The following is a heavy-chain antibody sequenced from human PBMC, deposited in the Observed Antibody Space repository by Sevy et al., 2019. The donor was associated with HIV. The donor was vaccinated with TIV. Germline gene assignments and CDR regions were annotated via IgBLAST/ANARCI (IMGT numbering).Heavy chain of an antibody. CDR3: ARDRKVVLVVYAIPFDAFDI. CDR2: ITYDGSNK. D-gene: IGHD2-8*02. V-gene: IGHV3-30*02. J-gene: IGHJ3*02. Sequence: GGSLRLSCAASGFTFSYYGIHWVRQAPGKGLEWVAFITYDGSNKHYADSVKGRFTNSRDNSENTLYIQMNSLRAEDTAMYYCARDRKVVLVVYAIPFDAFDIWGQGTLVTVSS. CDR1: GFTFSYYG.